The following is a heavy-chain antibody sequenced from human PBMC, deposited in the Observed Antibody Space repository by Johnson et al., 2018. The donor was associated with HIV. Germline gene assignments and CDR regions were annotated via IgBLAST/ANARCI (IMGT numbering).Heavy chain of an antibody. Sequence: MQLVESGGGVVRPGGSLRLSCAASGFTFDDYGMSWVRQAPGKGLEWVSGINTGGSTFYPDSVKGRFTISRDNSKSTLYLQMNSLRAEDTAVYHCVRGNDGSYFSDAFDIWGQGEMVTVSS. V-gene: IGHV3-20*01. CDR1: GFTFDDYG. J-gene: IGHJ3*02. D-gene: IGHD1-26*01. CDR3: VRGNDGSYFSDAFDI. CDR2: INTGGST.